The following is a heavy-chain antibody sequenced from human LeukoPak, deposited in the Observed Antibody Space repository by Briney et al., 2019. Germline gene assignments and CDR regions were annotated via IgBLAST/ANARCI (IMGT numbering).Heavy chain of an antibody. V-gene: IGHV3-7*01. D-gene: IGHD3/OR15-3a*01. J-gene: IGHJ4*02. CDR2: IRQHGNEK. Sequence: PGGSLRLSCIASGFSFSDFWMSWVRQAPGQGLEWVANIRQHGNEKHYVDSVRGRFTVSRDNAKNSLYLEMNSLRVEGTAVYYCARSPVDYYFDYWGQGTLVTVSS. CDR3: ARSPVDYYFDY. CDR1: GFSFSDFW.